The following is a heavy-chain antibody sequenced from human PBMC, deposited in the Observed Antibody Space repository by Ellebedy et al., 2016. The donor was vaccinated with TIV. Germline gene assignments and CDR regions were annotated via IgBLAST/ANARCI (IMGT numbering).Heavy chain of an antibody. Sequence: GESLKISCATSGFTFDNFAMRWFRLAPVTGLEWVSAITGGGERTFYADSVKGRFTVSRDTSKNTLYLQMNSLRAEDTPIYYCAKDSGKYGWNSEYWGQGTQVTVSS. CDR2: ITGGGERT. D-gene: IGHD3-10*01. CDR1: GFTFDNFA. J-gene: IGHJ4*02. CDR3: AKDSGKYGWNSEY. V-gene: IGHV3-23*01.